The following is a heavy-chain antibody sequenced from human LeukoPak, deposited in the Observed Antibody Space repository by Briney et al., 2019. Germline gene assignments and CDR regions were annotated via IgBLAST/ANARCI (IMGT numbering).Heavy chain of an antibody. CDR1: GFTFSSYS. V-gene: IGHV3-21*01. J-gene: IGHJ4*02. D-gene: IGHD3-16*01. CDR2: ISSSSSYI. CDR3: ARDSRGLRGLSSLDY. Sequence: GGSLRLSCAASGFTFSSYSMNWVRQAPGKGLEWVSSISSSSSYIYYADSVKGRFTISRDNAKNSLYLQMNSLRAEDTAVYYCARDSRGLRGLSSLDYWGQGTLVTVSS.